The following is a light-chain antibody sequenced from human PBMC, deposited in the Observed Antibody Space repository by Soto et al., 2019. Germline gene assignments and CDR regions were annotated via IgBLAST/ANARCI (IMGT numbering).Light chain of an antibody. CDR1: QSIGNS. V-gene: IGKV3-11*01. CDR2: DAF. J-gene: IGKJ1*01. CDR3: QQYGGSPRT. Sequence: TVLTQSPATLSLSPGERATLSCKASQSIGNSLGWFQQKPGQAPRLLIDDAFNRATGIPARFTGSGSGSDFALTISSLEPEDFAVYYCQQYGGSPRTFGQGTKV.